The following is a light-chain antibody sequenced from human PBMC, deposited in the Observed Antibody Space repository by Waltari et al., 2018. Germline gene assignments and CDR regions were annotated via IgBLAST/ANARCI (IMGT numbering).Light chain of an antibody. V-gene: IGKV4-1*01. CDR3: QQYCTTPLT. CDR1: QSVLFSLNNKNY. CDR2: WAS. J-gene: IGKJ4*01. Sequence: DIVMTQSPDSLAVSLGERATINCKSSQSVLFSLNNKNYLAWYQQNPGQPPKLLIYWASTRESGVPDRFSGSESGTDFNLTISSLQAEDVAVYYCQQYCTTPLTFGGGTKVEIK.